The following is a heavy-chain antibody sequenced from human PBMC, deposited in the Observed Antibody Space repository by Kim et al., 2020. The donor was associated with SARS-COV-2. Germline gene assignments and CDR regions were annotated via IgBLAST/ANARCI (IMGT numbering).Heavy chain of an antibody. D-gene: IGHD3-10*01. CDR3: TTDLTVVLGVNSARFR. J-gene: IGHJ4*02. V-gene: IGHV3-15*01. Sequence: PVKGRFTITRDNSKNTLYLQMNSLKTEHTAVYYCTTDLTVVLGVNSARFRWGQGTLVTVSS.